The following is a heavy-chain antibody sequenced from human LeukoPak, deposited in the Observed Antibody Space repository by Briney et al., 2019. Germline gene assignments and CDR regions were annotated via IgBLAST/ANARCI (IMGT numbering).Heavy chain of an antibody. D-gene: IGHD1-1*01. V-gene: IGHV3-11*01. J-gene: IGHJ1*01. CDR2: ISSSGSTI. CDR1: GFMFRDYY. CDR3: ARGSPGRAEYFQY. Sequence: GGSLRLSCAASGFMFRDYYMSWIRQPPGKGLECVSYISSSGSTIYYADSLKGRFTISRDNVKNSLYLQKNSLRAEDTAVYFCARGSPGRAEYFQYWGQGTLVTVSS.